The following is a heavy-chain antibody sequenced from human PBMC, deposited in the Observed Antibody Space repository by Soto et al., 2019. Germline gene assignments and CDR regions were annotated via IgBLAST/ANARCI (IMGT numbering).Heavy chain of an antibody. CDR3: AREGAVSGKDY. J-gene: IGHJ4*02. D-gene: IGHD6-19*01. CDR1: GDTFSSYT. CDR2: IIPILDIA. Sequence: QVQLVQSGAEVKKPGSSVKVSCKASGDTFSSYTISWVRQAPGQGLEWMGRIIPILDIANYAQKFQGRVTIIADKSTSTAYMVLRSLRSEDTAVYYCAREGAVSGKDYWGQGTLVTVSS. V-gene: IGHV1-69*08.